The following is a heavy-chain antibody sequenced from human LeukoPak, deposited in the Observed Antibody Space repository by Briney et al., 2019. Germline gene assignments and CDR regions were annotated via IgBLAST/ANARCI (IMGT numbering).Heavy chain of an antibody. CDR3: ARHQTWYSSSWPDY. V-gene: IGHV5-51*01. D-gene: IGHD6-13*01. CDR1: GNSFSNYW. CDR2: IYPDDSDT. Sequence: GESLKISCKGSGNSFSNYWIGWVRQMPGKGLEWMGIIYPDDSDTRYSPSFQGQVTISADKSISTAYLQWSSLKASDTAMYYCARHQTWYSSSWPDYWGQGTLVTVSS. J-gene: IGHJ4*02.